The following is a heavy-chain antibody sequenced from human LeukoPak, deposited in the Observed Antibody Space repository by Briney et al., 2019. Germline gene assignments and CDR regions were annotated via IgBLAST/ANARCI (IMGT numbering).Heavy chain of an antibody. V-gene: IGHV4-59*01. D-gene: IGHD3-22*01. CDR1: GGSISSYY. Sequence: SETLSLTCTVSGGSISSYYWSWIRQPPGKGLEWIGYIYYSGSTNYNPSLKSRVTISVDTSKNQFSLKLSSVTAADTAVYYCAGGITFYDSRGLTPFDYWGQGTLVTVSS. CDR2: IYYSGST. J-gene: IGHJ4*02. CDR3: AGGITFYDSRGLTPFDY.